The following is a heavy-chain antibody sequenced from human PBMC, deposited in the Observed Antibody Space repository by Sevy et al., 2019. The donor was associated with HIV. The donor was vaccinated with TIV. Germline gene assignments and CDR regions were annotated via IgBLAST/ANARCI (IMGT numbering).Heavy chain of an antibody. D-gene: IGHD2-2*01. Sequence: GGSLRLSCAASGFTFSGGMHWVRQPPGKGLEWVAVISYDGNYKNYAESVKGRFTISRDNSRNALYLQMDSLRAEDTALYYCAKSRWASCVAKYYYGLDVWGQGTTVTVSS. J-gene: IGHJ6*02. CDR2: ISYDGNYK. CDR3: AKSRWASCVAKYYYGLDV. CDR1: GFTFSGG. V-gene: IGHV3-30*18.